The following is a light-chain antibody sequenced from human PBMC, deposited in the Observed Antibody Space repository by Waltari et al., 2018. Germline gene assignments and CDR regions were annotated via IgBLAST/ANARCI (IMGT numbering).Light chain of an antibody. CDR3: QQGYSYPLT. V-gene: IGKV1-16*01. CDR2: RAS. Sequence: DIQMTQSPSSLSASVGDTVTITCQASQGIGNNLNWYQQKPGKAPKLMIYRASSLQSGIPSRFIVSGSGTDFTLTISSLQPEDFATYYCQQGYSYPLTFGGGTKVEIK. J-gene: IGKJ4*01. CDR1: QGIGNN.